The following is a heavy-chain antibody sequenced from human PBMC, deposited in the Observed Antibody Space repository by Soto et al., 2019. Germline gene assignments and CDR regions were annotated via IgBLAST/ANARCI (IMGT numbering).Heavy chain of an antibody. CDR2: INHSGST. J-gene: IGHJ6*02. CDR3: ARDFPLLRYFDWLSRGYYYYGMDV. CDR1: GGSFSGYY. Sequence: SETLSLTCAVYGGSFSGYYWSWIRQPPGKGLEWIGEINHSGSTNYNPSLKSRVTISVDTSKNQFSLKLSSVTAADTAVYYRARDFPLLRYFDWLSRGYYYYGMDVWGQGTTVTVSS. V-gene: IGHV4-34*01. D-gene: IGHD3-9*01.